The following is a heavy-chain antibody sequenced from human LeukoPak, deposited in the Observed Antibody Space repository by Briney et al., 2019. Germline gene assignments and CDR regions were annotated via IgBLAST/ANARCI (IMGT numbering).Heavy chain of an antibody. CDR2: ISGSGGST. CDR1: GFTFSSYA. V-gene: IGHV3-23*01. CDR3: AKSRSGSANWALQIFDN. Sequence: AGRSLRLSCAASGFTFSSYAMSWVRQAPGKGLEWVSAISGSGGSTYYADSVKGRFTISRDNSKNTLYLQMNSLRAEDTAVYFCAKSRSGSANWALQIFDNWGQGTLVTVSS. D-gene: IGHD1-1*01. J-gene: IGHJ4*02.